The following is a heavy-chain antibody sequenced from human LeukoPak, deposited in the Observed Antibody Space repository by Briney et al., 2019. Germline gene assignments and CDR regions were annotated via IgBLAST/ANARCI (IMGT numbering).Heavy chain of an antibody. CDR3: ARDHSGYDFSYFDY. Sequence: SETLSLTCTVSGGSISSYYWSWIRQPPGKGLELIGYIYYSGSTNYNPSLKSRVTISVDTSKNQFSLKLSSVTAADTAVYYCARDHSGYDFSYFDYWGQGTLVTVSS. CDR2: IYYSGST. CDR1: GGSISSYY. D-gene: IGHD5-12*01. J-gene: IGHJ4*02. V-gene: IGHV4-59*01.